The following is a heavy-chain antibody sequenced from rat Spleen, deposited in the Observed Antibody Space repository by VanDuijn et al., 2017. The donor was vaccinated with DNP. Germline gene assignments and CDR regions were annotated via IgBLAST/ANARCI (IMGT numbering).Heavy chain of an antibody. D-gene: IGHD1-3*01. CDR3: ARVWEP. Sequence: EVQLVESGGGLVQPGRSLKLSCAASGLTFSDHNMAWVRQAPKKGLEWVATISYDGSNTYYRDSVTGRFTISRDNTKNTLHLQMDSLRSEDTAIYYCARVWEPWGQGVMVTVSS. J-gene: IGHJ2*01. V-gene: IGHV5-17*01. CDR2: ISYDGSNT. CDR1: GLTFSDHN.